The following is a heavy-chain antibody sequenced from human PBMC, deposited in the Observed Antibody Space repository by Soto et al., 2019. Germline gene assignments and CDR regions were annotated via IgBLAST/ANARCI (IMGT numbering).Heavy chain of an antibody. CDR2: ISKSSTTI. Sequence: PGGSLRLSCAASGFTFSSYSMSWVRQAPGKGLEWVAYISKSSTTIYYADFVKGRVTISRDNDKKSLYLQLNSLRDEDTAVYYCARPEYSSSSYGMDVWGQGTTVTVSS. J-gene: IGHJ6*02. D-gene: IGHD6-6*01. V-gene: IGHV3-48*02. CDR3: ARPEYSSSSYGMDV. CDR1: GFTFSSYS.